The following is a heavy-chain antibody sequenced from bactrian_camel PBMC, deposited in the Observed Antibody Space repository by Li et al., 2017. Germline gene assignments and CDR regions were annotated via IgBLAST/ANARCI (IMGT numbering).Heavy chain of an antibody. D-gene: IGHD6*01. CDR2: IDTDEKT. CDR3: AADLLCLQYGASWGSFGV. V-gene: IGHV3S53*01. J-gene: IGHJ6*01. Sequence: LVASGGGSVQAGGSLRLACESNGYTYRMAWFRQAPGKEREGVAAIDTDEKTAYGDSVKGRFTITKDNAKNTLYLQMDSLTVEDTAVYYCAADLLCLQYGASWGSFGVWGQGTQVTVS. CDR1: GYTYR.